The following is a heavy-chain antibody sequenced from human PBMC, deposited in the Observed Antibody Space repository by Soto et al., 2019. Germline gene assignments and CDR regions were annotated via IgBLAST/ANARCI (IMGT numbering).Heavy chain of an antibody. CDR1: GASVGSSGYY. J-gene: IGHJ6*03. D-gene: IGHD3-3*01. V-gene: IGHV4-39*01. CDR3: VRHHTKRSYYYYMDV. Sequence: SETLSLTCTVSGASVGSSGYYWGWFRQPPGKGLEWVATVFYTGTTFYNPSLESRATISIDTSNNQFSLRLTSVTAAETAIYYCVRHHTKRSYYYYMDVWGKGTTVTVSS. CDR2: VFYTGTT.